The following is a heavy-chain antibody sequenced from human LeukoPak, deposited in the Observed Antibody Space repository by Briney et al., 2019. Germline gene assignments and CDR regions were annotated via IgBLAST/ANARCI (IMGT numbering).Heavy chain of an antibody. V-gene: IGHV4-59*11. CDR2: VYNSGTT. CDR1: GVSIGSHY. J-gene: IGHJ4*02. Sequence: PSETLSLTCTVSGVSIGSHYWSWTRQSPGKGLEWIGCVYNSGTTVYNPSLTGRVTISVDTSKNQYSLNLRSVTAADAAVYYCARDAYWGQGILVTVSS. CDR3: ARDAY.